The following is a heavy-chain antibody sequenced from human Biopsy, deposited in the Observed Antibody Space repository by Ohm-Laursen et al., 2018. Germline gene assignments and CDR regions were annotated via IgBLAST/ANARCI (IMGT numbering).Heavy chain of an antibody. V-gene: IGHV1-2*06. CDR2: VNPKKGDT. Sequence: GASVKVSCKATGYTFTDDQIHWVREAPGQGLEWMGLVNPKKGDTRYAQKFQGRVTMTSDVSVATAYMELTGLTSDDTAVYFCSREQHYYYAWGQGTLVTVSS. D-gene: IGHD1-1*01. CDR1: GYTFTDDQ. J-gene: IGHJ4*02. CDR3: SREQHYYYA.